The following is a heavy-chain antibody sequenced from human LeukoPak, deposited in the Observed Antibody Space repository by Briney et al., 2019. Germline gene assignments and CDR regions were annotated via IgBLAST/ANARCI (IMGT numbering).Heavy chain of an antibody. J-gene: IGHJ4*02. D-gene: IGHD5-18*01. CDR1: GFTFDDYG. Sequence: SGGSLRLSCAASGFTFDDYGMSWVRQAPGKGLEWVPGINWNGGSTGYADSVKGRFTISRDNAKNSLYLQMNSLRAEDTALYHCARDKTAMVAFDYWGQGTLVTVSS. CDR2: INWNGGST. CDR3: ARDKTAMVAFDY. V-gene: IGHV3-20*01.